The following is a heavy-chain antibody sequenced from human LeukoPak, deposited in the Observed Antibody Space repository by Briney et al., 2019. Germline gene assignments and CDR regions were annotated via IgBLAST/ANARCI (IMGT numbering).Heavy chain of an antibody. V-gene: IGHV3-53*01. CDR2: IYSGGST. Sequence: GGSLRLSCAASGFTVSSNYMSWVRQAPGKGLEWVSVIYSGGSTYYADSVKGRFTISRDNSKNTLYLQMNSLRAEDTAVYYCARTTYYYDSSGYSVIEYYFDYWGQGTLVTVSS. CDR1: GFTVSSNY. CDR3: ARTTYYYDSSGYSVIEYYFDY. J-gene: IGHJ4*02. D-gene: IGHD3-22*01.